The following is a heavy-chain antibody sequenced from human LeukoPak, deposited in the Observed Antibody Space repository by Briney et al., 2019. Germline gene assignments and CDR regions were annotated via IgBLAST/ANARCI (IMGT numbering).Heavy chain of an antibody. CDR2: LGGSGAPT. CDR1: GFTFSTKP. CDR3: AKERPTTTAFDI. V-gene: IGHV3-23*01. Sequence: GGSLRLSCAASGFTFSTKPMSWVRQAPGKGLEWVSILGGSGAPTYYADSVKGRFTISRDNSKNMLYLQMTSLRAEDTAVYYCAKERPTTTAFDIWGQGTMVTVSS. J-gene: IGHJ3*02. D-gene: IGHD4-11*01.